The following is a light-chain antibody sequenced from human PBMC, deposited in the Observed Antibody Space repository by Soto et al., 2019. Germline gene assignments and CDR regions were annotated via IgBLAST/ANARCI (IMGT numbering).Light chain of an antibody. CDR3: RQYNNWRT. J-gene: IGKJ1*01. V-gene: IGKV3-15*01. Sequence: EIVMTQSPATLSVSPGERATLSCRASQSVDSNLAWYQQKPGQPPRLLIYDASTRATGIPARISGSGSGTEFTLTISSLQSEDFAVYYCRQYNNWRTFGQGTKVDI. CDR2: DAS. CDR1: QSVDSN.